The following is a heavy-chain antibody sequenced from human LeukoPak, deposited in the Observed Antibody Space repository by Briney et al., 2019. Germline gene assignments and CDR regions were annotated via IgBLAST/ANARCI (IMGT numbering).Heavy chain of an antibody. CDR3: AKPTASGSYYRSYFDY. D-gene: IGHD1-26*01. J-gene: IGHJ4*02. CDR2: IRYDGSNK. V-gene: IGHV3-30*02. CDR1: GFTFSSYG. Sequence: GGSLRLSCAASGFTFSSYGMHWVRQAPGKGLEWVAFIRYDGSNKYYADSVKGRFTISRDNSKNTLYLQMNSLRAEDTAVYYCAKPTASGSYYRSYFDYWGQGTLVTVSS.